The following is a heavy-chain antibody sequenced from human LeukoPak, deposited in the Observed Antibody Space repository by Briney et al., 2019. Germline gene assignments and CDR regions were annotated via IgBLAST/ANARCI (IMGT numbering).Heavy chain of an antibody. CDR2: ITSSSSYI. CDR3: ARNPRYFDWDFDY. Sequence: GGSLRLSCAASGFTFSSYSMTWVRQAPGKGLEWVSSITSSSSYIYYTDSVKGRFTISRDNAKNSLYLQMNSLGAEDTAVYYCARNPRYFDWDFDYRGQGTLVTVSS. J-gene: IGHJ4*02. V-gene: IGHV3-21*01. CDR1: GFTFSSYS. D-gene: IGHD3-9*01.